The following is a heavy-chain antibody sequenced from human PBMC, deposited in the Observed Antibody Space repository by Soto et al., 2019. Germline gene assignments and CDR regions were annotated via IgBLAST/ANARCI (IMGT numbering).Heavy chain of an antibody. V-gene: IGHV1-46*01. CDR1: GYSFTSYY. D-gene: IGHD6-25*01. CDR3: AISPPAKERPHFDY. Sequence: GASVKVSCKASGYSFTSYYIHWVRQAPGQGLEWMGIINPSGGSTSYAQKFQGRVTMTRDTSTSTVYMELSSLRSEDTAVYYCAISPPAKERPHFDYWGQGTLVTVSS. J-gene: IGHJ4*02. CDR2: INPSGGST.